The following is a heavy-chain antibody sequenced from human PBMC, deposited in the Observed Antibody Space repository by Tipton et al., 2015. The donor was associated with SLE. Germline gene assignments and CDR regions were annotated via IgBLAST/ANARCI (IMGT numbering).Heavy chain of an antibody. CDR3: ARDFWSGYGSFDY. V-gene: IGHV4-59*11. Sequence: LRLSCTVAGGSISSHYWSWIRQPPGKGLEWIGYIYYGGNPNYNPSLKSRVTISVDASKNQFSLKMSSMTAADTAVYYCARDFWSGYGSFDYWGQGALVTVSS. D-gene: IGHD3-3*01. CDR1: GGSISSHY. J-gene: IGHJ4*02. CDR2: IYYGGNP.